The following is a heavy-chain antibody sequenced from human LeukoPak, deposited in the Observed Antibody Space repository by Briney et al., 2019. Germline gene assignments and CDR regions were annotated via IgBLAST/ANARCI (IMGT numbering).Heavy chain of an antibody. D-gene: IGHD6-6*01. Sequence: SETLSLTCTVSGGSISSYYWSWIRQPPGKGLEWIGEIFHSGSTHYSPSLKSRVTISVDKSKNQFSLKLTSVSAADTAVYYCAKRGSSEPFFDYWGQGTLVIVSS. CDR1: GGSISSYY. V-gene: IGHV4-59*12. CDR2: IFHSGST. J-gene: IGHJ4*02. CDR3: AKRGSSEPFFDY.